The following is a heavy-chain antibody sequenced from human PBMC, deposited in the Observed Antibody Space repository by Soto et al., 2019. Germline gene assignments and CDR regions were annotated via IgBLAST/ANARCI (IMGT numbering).Heavy chain of an antibody. CDR3: ARDALGYYYYYGMDV. J-gene: IGHJ6*02. V-gene: IGHV3-21*01. D-gene: IGHD3-16*01. Sequence: EVQLVESGGGLVKPGGSLRLSCAASGFTFSSYSMNWVRQAPGKGLEWVSSISSSSSYIYYADSVKGRFTISRDNAKNSLYLQMNSLRAEDTAVYYCARDALGYYYYYGMDVWGQGTTVTVSS. CDR2: ISSSSSYI. CDR1: GFTFSSYS.